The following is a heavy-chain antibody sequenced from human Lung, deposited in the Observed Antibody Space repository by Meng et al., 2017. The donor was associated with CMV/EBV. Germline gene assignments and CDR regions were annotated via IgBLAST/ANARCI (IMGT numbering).Heavy chain of an antibody. Sequence: SGVSSRSADSYWSWIRQPPGTGLEWVGYIFYNGSTSYNPSLKSRLSISMDTSKNQFSLKLRSLTAADTAIYYCVREILAPINYYFDSWGQGTLVTVSS. D-gene: IGHD3-10*01. V-gene: IGHV4-30-4*01. CDR3: VREILAPINYYFDS. CDR1: GVSSRSADSY. CDR2: IFYNGST. J-gene: IGHJ4*02.